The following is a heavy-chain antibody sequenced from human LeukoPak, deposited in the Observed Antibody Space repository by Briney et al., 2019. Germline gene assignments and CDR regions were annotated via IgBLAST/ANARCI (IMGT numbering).Heavy chain of an antibody. V-gene: IGHV1-46*01. D-gene: IGHD6-13*01. CDR1: GYTFTSYG. J-gene: IGHJ4*02. CDR3: ARRGSSWYYFDY. Sequence: ASVKVSCKASGYTFTSYGISWVRQAPGQGLEWMGIINPSGGSTSYAQKFQGRVTMTRDTSTSTVYMELSSLRSEDTAVYYCARRGSSWYYFDYWGQGTLVTVSS. CDR2: INPSGGST.